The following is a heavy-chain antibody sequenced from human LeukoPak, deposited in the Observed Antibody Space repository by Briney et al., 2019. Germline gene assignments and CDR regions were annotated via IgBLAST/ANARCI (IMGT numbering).Heavy chain of an antibody. D-gene: IGHD3-3*01. CDR1: GFTFGKYW. CDR2: IKLDGSEK. J-gene: IGHJ4*02. V-gene: IGHV3-7*03. Sequence: GGSLRLSCVASGFTFGKYWMSRVRQAPGKGLEWVANIKLDGSEKNYVDSVKGRFTISRDNTKNSLYLQMNSLRVEDTAVFYCARDQYDTWSRRGNFDSWGQGTLVIVSS. CDR3: ARDQYDTWSRRGNFDS.